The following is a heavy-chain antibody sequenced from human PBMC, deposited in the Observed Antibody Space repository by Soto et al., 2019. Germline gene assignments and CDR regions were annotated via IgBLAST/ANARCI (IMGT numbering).Heavy chain of an antibody. CDR3: ARAVAPYMRTWFDP. D-gene: IGHD2-21*01. V-gene: IGHV4-30-2*06. J-gene: IGHJ5*02. Sequence: QLQLQASGSGLVTPSQTLSLTCAVSGGSITRGNSYSWSWIRQSPGKGLEWVGSISHTGSTSYNPALKGRVTMSVDKSKTLVSRKLSSVTAATMAVYYWARAVAPYMRTWFDPLCQGTLVIGSS. CDR1: GGSITRGNSYS. CDR2: ISHTGST.